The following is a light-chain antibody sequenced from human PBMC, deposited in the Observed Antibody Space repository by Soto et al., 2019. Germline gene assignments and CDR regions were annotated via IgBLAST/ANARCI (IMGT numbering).Light chain of an antibody. CDR3: QQYNNWPSTT. CDR1: QSVNSN. CDR2: GAS. Sequence: EIVMTQSPATLSVSPGERATLSCRASQSVNSNLAWYQQKPGQAPRLLIYGASTRATDIPARFSGSESGTEFTLTISSLQSEDFAVYYCQQYNNWPSTTFGQGTRLEIK. J-gene: IGKJ5*01. V-gene: IGKV3-15*01.